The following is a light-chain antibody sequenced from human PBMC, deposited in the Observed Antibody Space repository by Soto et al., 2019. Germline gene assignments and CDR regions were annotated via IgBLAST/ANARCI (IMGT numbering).Light chain of an antibody. CDR2: SAS. V-gene: IGKV3-15*01. Sequence: IVMTMSPATLSVSPGERATLSYRASQSISDTLAWYQQKPGQAPRLLIYSASRRATGFPARFSGSGSGTDFTLTISSLQSEDFAVYYCQQYDIWPWTFGQGTKVDIK. J-gene: IGKJ1*01. CDR3: QQYDIWPWT. CDR1: QSISDT.